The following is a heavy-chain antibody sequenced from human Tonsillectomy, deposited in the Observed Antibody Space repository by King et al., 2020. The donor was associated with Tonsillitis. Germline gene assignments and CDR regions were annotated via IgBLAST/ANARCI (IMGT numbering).Heavy chain of an antibody. V-gene: IGHV3-23*04. CDR1: GFTFSNYA. J-gene: IGHJ4*02. CDR3: AKVPYDSSGYYYFDY. Sequence: VQLVQSGGGLVQPGGSLRLSCPASGFTFSNYAMSWVRQAPGKGLEWVSGISGSGGSTYYADSVKGRFTISRDNSKNTLYLQMNSLRAEDTAVYYCAKVPYDSSGYYYFDYWGQGTLVTVSS. D-gene: IGHD3-22*01. CDR2: ISGSGGST.